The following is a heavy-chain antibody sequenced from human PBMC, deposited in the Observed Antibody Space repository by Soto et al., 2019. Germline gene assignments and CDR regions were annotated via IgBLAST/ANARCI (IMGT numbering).Heavy chain of an antibody. D-gene: IGHD3-3*01. Sequence: QVQLVQSGAEVKEPGSSVNVSCKTSGGTFGNTAVTWVRQAPGQGLEWIGGIVPMFGTANYAQKFQGRVTITADESTSXAYMELSSLRSDDTAVYYCARDGDPGYSFWSGPLGGGRLDPWGQGTLVTVSS. CDR2: IVPMFGTA. CDR1: GGTFGNTA. CDR3: ARDGDPGYSFWSGPLGGGRLDP. V-gene: IGHV1-69*12. J-gene: IGHJ5*02.